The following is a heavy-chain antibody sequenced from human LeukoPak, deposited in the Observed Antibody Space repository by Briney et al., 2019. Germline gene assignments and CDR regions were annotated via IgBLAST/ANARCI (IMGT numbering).Heavy chain of an antibody. J-gene: IGHJ2*01. V-gene: IGHV3-13*01. D-gene: IGHD4-11*01. CDR2: ICGVDGT. CDR3: ARAKASDYSADLSPTLLTQAWYFDL. Sequence: GGTLRLFCAVSGVSLSSYDMHSVRQAAGKGLEWGSGICGVDGTYSAVSVKGRFTISRENAKNSLFLQMNSLIAGDTAVYYCARAKASDYSADLSPTLLTQAWYFDLWGRGTLVTVS. CDR1: GVSLSSYD.